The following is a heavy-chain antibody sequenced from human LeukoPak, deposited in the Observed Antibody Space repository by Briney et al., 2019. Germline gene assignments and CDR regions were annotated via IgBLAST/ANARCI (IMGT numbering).Heavy chain of an antibody. CDR2: IIPMFGRS. D-gene: IGHD6-19*01. Sequence: ASVKVSCKASGGTFTTYAITWVRQAPGQGLEWMGRIIPMFGRSNYAQKFQGRVTITADESTTTTYMELGGLRAEDTAVYYCAREEKWLTPFLDHWGQGTLVTVSS. CDR3: AREEKWLTPFLDH. V-gene: IGHV1-69*13. CDR1: GGTFTTYA. J-gene: IGHJ4*02.